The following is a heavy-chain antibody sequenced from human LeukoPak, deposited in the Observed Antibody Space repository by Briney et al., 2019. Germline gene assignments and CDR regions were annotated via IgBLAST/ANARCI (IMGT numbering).Heavy chain of an antibody. CDR2: INPKSGGT. CDR3: ARDIGQGSSWLYDY. V-gene: IGHV1-2*02. Sequence: ASVKVSCKASGGTFSNYVINWVRQAPGQGLEWMGWINPKSGGTNYAQKFQGRVTMTRDTSITTAYMELSSLRSADTALYYCARDIGQGSSWLYDYWGQGTLVTVSS. D-gene: IGHD6-13*01. J-gene: IGHJ4*02. CDR1: GGTFSNYV.